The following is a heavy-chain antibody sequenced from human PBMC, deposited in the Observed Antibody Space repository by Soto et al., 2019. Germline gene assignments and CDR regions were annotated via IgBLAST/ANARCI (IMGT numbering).Heavy chain of an antibody. V-gene: IGHV4-59*01. CDR1: GGSISIYY. Sequence: SETLSLTCTVSGGSISIYYWSWIRQPPGKGLEWIGNIYYSGSTNYNPSLKSRVTISVDTSRHQFSLKLTSVTAADTAVYYCASLYCSGDSCYWDYCGQGTLVTVSS. D-gene: IGHD2-15*01. CDR3: ASLYCSGDSCYWDY. CDR2: IYYSGST. J-gene: IGHJ4*02.